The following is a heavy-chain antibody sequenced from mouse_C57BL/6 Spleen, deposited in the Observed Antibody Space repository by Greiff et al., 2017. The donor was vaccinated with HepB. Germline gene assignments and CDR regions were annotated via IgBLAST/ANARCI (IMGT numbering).Heavy chain of an antibody. CDR1: GYTFTSYW. Sequence: QVQLKESGAELVRPGSSVKLSCKASGYTFTSYWMHWVKQRPIQGLEWIGNIDPSDSETHYNQKFKDKATLTVDKSSSTAYMQLSSLTSEDSAVYHCARYYYDYDGYFDYRGQGTTLTVSS. J-gene: IGHJ2*01. CDR2: IDPSDSET. D-gene: IGHD2-4*01. V-gene: IGHV1-52*01. CDR3: ARYYYDYDGYFDY.